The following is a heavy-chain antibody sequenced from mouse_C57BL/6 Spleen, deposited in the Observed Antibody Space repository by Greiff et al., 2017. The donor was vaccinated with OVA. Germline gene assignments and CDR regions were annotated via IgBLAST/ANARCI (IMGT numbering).Heavy chain of an antibody. Sequence: QVQLQQSGAELVMPGASVKLSCKASGYTFTSYWMHWVKQRPGQGLEWIGEIDPSDSYTNYNQKFKGKSTLTVDKSSSTAYMQLSSLTSEDSAVYYCATAYGNYVDYWGQGTTLTVSS. CDR1: GYTFTSYW. CDR2: IDPSDSYT. CDR3: ATAYGNYVDY. V-gene: IGHV1-69*01. J-gene: IGHJ2*01. D-gene: IGHD2-1*01.